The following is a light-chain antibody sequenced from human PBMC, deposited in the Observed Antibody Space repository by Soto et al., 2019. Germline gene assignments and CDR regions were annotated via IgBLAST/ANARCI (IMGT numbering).Light chain of an antibody. CDR3: QAWDSSAYV. J-gene: IGLJ1*01. CDR2: EDD. Sequence: SYELTQPPSVSVSPGQTASITCFGDKLGDKHTCWYQQKPGHSPVLVMYEDDKRPPGIPERFSGSSSGNTATLTISGTQAMDEADYYCQAWDSSAYVFGTGTKLTVL. CDR1: KLGDKH. V-gene: IGLV3-1*01.